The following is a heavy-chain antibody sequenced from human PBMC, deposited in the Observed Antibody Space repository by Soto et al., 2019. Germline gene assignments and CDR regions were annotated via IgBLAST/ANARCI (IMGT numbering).Heavy chain of an antibody. J-gene: IGHJ6*02. V-gene: IGHV3-21*01. Sequence: EVQLVESGGGLVKPGGSLRLSCAASGFTFSSYSMNWVRQAPGKGLEWVSSISSSSSYIYYADSVKGRFTISRDNAKNSLYLQMNSLRAEDTAVYYCARDIAGIAAAEPYYYYGMDVWGQGTTVTVSS. CDR1: GFTFSSYS. CDR3: ARDIAGIAAAEPYYYYGMDV. CDR2: ISSSSSYI. D-gene: IGHD6-13*01.